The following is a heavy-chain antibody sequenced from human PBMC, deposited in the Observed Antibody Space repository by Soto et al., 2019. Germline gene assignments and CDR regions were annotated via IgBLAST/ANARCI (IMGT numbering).Heavy chain of an antibody. D-gene: IGHD3-10*01. V-gene: IGHV3-74*01. CDR3: ARDRGWFGEVPFDY. J-gene: IGHJ4*02. CDR2: INSDGSST. CDR1: GFTFSSYW. Sequence: EVQLVESGGGLVQPGGSLRLSCAASGFTFSSYWMHWVRQAPGKGLVWVSRINSDGSSTSYADSVKGRFTISRDNAKNTLYLQMNSLRAEDTVVYYCARDRGWFGEVPFDYWGQGTLVTVSS.